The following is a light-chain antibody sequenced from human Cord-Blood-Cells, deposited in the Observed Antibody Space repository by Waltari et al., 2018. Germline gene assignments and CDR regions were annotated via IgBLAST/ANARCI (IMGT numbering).Light chain of an antibody. J-gene: IGKJ2*03. CDR1: QSVLYSSNNKNY. CDR2: WAS. Sequence: DIVMTQSPDSLAVSLGERATINCKSSQSVLYSSNNKNYLAWYQQKPGQPPKLLIYWASTRESGVPDRFSGSGSGTYFTLTSSSLQAEDVAVYYCQQYYSTLSYSFGQGTKLEIK. V-gene: IGKV4-1*01. CDR3: QQYYSTLSYS.